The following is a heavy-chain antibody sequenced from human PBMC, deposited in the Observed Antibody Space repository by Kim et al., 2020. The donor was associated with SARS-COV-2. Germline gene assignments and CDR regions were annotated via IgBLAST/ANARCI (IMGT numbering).Heavy chain of an antibody. Sequence: ASVKVSCKASGYTFTSYGISWVRQAPGQGLEWMGWISAYNGNTNYAQKLQGRVTMTTDTSTSTAYMELRSLRSDDTAVYYCARARHGGRGSGSYYKVIDDAFDIWGQGTMVTVSS. V-gene: IGHV1-18*01. CDR3: ARARHGGRGSGSYYKVIDDAFDI. CDR2: ISAYNGNT. J-gene: IGHJ3*02. D-gene: IGHD3-10*01. CDR1: GYTFTSYG.